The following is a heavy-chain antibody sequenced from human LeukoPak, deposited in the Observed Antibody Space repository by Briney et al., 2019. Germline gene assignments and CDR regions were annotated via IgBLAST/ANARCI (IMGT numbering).Heavy chain of an antibody. CDR1: GYTFTSHA. CDR3: ARSGQWHNTGYYFDY. J-gene: IGHJ4*02. CDR2: INAGNGNT. D-gene: IGHD6-19*01. Sequence: ASVKVSCKASGYTFTSHAMHWVRQAPGQRLEWMGWINAGNGNTKYSQKFQGRVTITRDTSASTAYMELSSLRSEDTAVYYCARSGQWHNTGYYFDYWGQGTLVTVTS. V-gene: IGHV1-3*01.